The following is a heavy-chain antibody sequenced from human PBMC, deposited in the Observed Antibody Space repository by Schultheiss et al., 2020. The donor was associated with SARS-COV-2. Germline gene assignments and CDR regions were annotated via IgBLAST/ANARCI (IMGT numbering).Heavy chain of an antibody. CDR2: ISAYNGNT. J-gene: IGHJ4*02. CDR1: GYTFTSYY. CDR3: ASHSSSSRDDFDY. D-gene: IGHD6-6*01. V-gene: IGHV1-18*04. Sequence: ASVKVSCKASGYTFTSYYMHWVRQAPGQGLEWMGWISAYNGNTNYAQKLQGRVTMTTDTSTSTAYMELRSLRSEDTAVYYCASHSSSSRDDFDYWGQGTLVTVSS.